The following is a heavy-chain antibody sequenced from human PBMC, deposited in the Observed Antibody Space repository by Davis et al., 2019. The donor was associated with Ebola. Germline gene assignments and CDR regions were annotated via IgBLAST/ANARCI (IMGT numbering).Heavy chain of an antibody. Sequence: MPSETLSLTCTVSGGSVSSGSYYWSWIRQPPGKGLEWIGYIYYSGSTSYNPSLKSRVTISVDTSKNQFSLKLTSVTAADTAVYYCARHRPGPYDYWGQGTLVTVFS. J-gene: IGHJ4*02. CDR3: ARHRPGPYDY. CDR2: IYYSGST. CDR1: GGSVSSGSYY. V-gene: IGHV4-61*01.